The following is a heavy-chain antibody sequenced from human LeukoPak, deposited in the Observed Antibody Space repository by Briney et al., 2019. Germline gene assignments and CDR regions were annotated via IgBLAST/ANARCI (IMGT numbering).Heavy chain of an antibody. D-gene: IGHD5-18*01. CDR1: GYTFTSYG. CDR2: ISAYNGNT. J-gene: IGHJ3*02. V-gene: IGHV1-18*04. Sequence: ASVKVSCKASGYTFTSYGISWVRQAPGQGLEWMGWISAYNGNTNYAQKLQGRVTMTTDISTSTAYMELRSLRSDDTAVYYCARDVKVQLWLPGAFDIWGQGTMVTVSS. CDR3: ARDVKVQLWLPGAFDI.